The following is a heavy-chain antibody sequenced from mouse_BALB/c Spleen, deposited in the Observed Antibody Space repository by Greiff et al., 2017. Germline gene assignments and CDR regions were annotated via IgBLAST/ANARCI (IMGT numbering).Heavy chain of an antibody. V-gene: IGHV1-5*01. CDR1: GYTFTSYW. J-gene: IGHJ2*01. Sequence: VQLQQSGTVLARPGASVKMSCKASGYTFTSYWMHWVKQRPGQGLEWIGAIYPGNSDTSYNQKFKGKAKLTAVTSTSTAYMELSSLTNEDSAVYYCTREESYGSSPFDYWGQGTTLTVSS. CDR2: IYPGNSDT. CDR3: TREESYGSSPFDY. D-gene: IGHD1-1*01.